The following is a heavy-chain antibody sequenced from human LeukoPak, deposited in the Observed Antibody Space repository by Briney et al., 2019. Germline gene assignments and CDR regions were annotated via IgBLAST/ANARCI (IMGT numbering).Heavy chain of an antibody. D-gene: IGHD5-24*01. CDR2: IYYSGST. V-gene: IGHV4-39*07. J-gene: IGHJ4*02. CDR1: GGSISSSSYY. CDR3: ARRRWLQLFGFDY. Sequence: SETLSLTCTVSGGSISSSSYYWGWIRQPPGKGLEWIGSIYYSGSTNYNPSLKSRVTISVDTSKNQFSLKLSSVTAADTAVYYCARRRWLQLFGFDYWGQGTLVTVSP.